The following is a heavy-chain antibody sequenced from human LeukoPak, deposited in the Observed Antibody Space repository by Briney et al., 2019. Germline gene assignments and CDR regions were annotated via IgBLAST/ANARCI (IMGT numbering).Heavy chain of an antibody. D-gene: IGHD5-12*01. CDR3: ARDRDSGFYYYGTDV. CDR2: ISSSSSYI. CDR1: GFTFSSYS. V-gene: IGHV3-21*01. J-gene: IGHJ6*02. Sequence: GGSLRLSCAASGFTFSSYSMNWVRQAPGKGLEWVSSISSSSSYIYYADSVKGRFTISRDNAKNSLYLQMNSLRAEDTAVYYCARDRDSGFYYYGTDVWGQGTTVTVSS.